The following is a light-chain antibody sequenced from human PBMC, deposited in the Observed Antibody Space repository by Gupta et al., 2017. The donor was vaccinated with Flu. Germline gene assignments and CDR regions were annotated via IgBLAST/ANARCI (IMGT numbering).Light chain of an antibody. CDR1: RSGYSN. J-gene: IGKJ4*01. CDR3: QQYKHSILT. V-gene: IGKV3-15*01. CDR2: LAF. Sequence: PAPLSAASVEGTSSPCSAHRSGYSNLAWYLQKPGQPPRLLIYLAFTRATGIPVRFSGSGSGTEFTLTISRLQSEDFAVYYCQQYKHSILTFGGGTKVEIK.